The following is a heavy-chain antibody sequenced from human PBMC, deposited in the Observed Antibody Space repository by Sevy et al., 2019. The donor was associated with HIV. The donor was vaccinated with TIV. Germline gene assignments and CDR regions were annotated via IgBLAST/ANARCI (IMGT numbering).Heavy chain of an antibody. V-gene: IGHV3-23*01. CDR3: AKGVWGSYSDF. Sequence: GGSLRLSCAASGFTFTNYAMTWVRQAPGKGLEWVSVISNRGDYTKYADSVKGRFTISRDNSRNTLYLQMSSLRAGDTAVYYCAKGVWGSYSDFWGQRTLVTVSS. J-gene: IGHJ4*02. D-gene: IGHD1-26*01. CDR1: GFTFTNYA. CDR2: ISNRGDYT.